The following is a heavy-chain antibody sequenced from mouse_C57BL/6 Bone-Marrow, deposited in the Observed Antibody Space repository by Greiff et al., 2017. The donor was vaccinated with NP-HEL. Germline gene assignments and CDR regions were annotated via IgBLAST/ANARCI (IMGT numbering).Heavy chain of an antibody. CDR3: ARLSGY. Sequence: QVQLQQSGAELVRPGTSVKLSCKASGYTFTSYWMHWVKQRPGQGLEWIGVIDPSDSYTNYNQKFKGKATLTVDTSSSTAYMQLSSLTSEDSAVYYCARLSGYWGQGTTLTVSS. CDR1: GYTFTSYW. CDR2: IDPSDSYT. V-gene: IGHV1-59*01. J-gene: IGHJ2*01.